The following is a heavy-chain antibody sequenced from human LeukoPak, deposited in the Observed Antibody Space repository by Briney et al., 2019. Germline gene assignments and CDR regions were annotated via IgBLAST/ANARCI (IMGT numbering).Heavy chain of an antibody. V-gene: IGHV4-59*11. CDR2: ICYTGST. CDR1: GCSISAHY. Sequence: SETLSLTCTVSGCSISAHYWTWIRQAPGKGLEWISYICYTGSTNYNPSVKSRVTLSVDKSKNQFSLKLSSVTAADTAVYYCARDPTTVTKGFDFWGQGTVVTVSS. J-gene: IGHJ3*01. CDR3: ARDPTTVTKGFDF. D-gene: IGHD4-17*01.